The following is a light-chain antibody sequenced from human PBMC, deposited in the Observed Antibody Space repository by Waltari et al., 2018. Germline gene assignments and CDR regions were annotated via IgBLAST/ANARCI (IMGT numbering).Light chain of an antibody. CDR2: EVS. J-gene: IGLJ2*01. CDR3: SSYGGSNNFVV. CDR1: SSYVGGYKY. V-gene: IGLV2-8*01. Sequence: QSALTQPPSAAGSPGQSVTISCTGTSSYVGGYKYISWYQQHPGKAPKLIIYEVSKRPSGVPDRFSGSKSGNTASLTVSGLQAEDAAVYYCSSYGGSNNFVVFGGGTKLTVL.